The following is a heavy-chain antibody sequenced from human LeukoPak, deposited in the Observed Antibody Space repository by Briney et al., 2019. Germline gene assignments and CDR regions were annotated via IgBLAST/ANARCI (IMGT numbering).Heavy chain of an antibody. J-gene: IGHJ4*02. Sequence: SETLSLTCTVSGGSFGNYYWSWIRQPPGKGLEWIGYIYDSGTTNYNPSLKSRVTISVDTATNQFSLKLSSVTAADTAVYYCARDNGSGSYPLFWGQGTLVTVSS. D-gene: IGHD3-10*01. CDR2: IYDSGTT. CDR3: ARDNGSGSYPLF. V-gene: IGHV4-59*01. CDR1: GGSFGNYY.